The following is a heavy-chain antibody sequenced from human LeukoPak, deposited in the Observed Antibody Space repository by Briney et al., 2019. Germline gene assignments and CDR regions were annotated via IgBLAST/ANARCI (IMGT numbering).Heavy chain of an antibody. D-gene: IGHD2-15*01. CDR2: ISAYNGNT. Sequence: ASVKVSCKATGYTFTSYGISWVRQALGQGLEWMGWISAYNGNTNYAQKLQGRVTMTTDTSTSTAYMELRSLRSDDTAVYYCARDGGYCSGGSCYDFDYWGQGTLVTVSS. CDR3: ARDGGYCSGGSCYDFDY. V-gene: IGHV1-18*01. CDR1: GYTFTSYG. J-gene: IGHJ4*02.